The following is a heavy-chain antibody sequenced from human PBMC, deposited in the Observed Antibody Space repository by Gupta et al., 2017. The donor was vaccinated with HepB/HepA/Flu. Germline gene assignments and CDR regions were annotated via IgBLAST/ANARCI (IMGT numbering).Heavy chain of an antibody. J-gene: IGHJ4*02. Sequence: QVHLVQSGTEVKKPGASVKVSCKASGYTFRNYPMHWVRQAPGQRPEWMGWIDTGNGETAESQKCEERFNITRDTSSSTAAMELSSRRSEDKAVYYCARRPDIEVGHFDFWGQGTVVTVSS. CDR3: ARRPDIEVGHFDF. V-gene: IGHV1-3*04. CDR1: GYTFRNYP. CDR2: IDTGNGET. D-gene: IGHD3-22*01.